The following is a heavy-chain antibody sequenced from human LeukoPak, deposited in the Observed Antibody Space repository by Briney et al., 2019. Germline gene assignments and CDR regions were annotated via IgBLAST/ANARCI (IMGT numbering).Heavy chain of an antibody. CDR1: GFTFSSYG. Sequence: PGGSLRLSCAASGFTFSSYGMHWVRQAPGKGLEWVAFIRYDGSNKYYADSVKGRFTISRDNSKNTLYLQMNSLRAEDTAVYYCAKHRGYQLNWFDPWGQGTLVTVSS. CDR2: IRYDGSNK. CDR3: AKHRGYQLNWFDP. D-gene: IGHD5-18*01. V-gene: IGHV3-30*02. J-gene: IGHJ5*02.